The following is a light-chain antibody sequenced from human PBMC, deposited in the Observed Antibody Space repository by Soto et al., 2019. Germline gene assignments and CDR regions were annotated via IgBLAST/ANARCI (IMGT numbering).Light chain of an antibody. J-gene: IGKJ1*01. CDR1: QSISSW. Sequence: DIQMTQSPSTLSASVGDRVTITCRASQSISSWLAWYQQKPGKAPKLLIYKASSLEIGVPSRFSGSGSGTEFTLTISSLQPDDFATYYCQQYNSYSRSSTFGQGTKVEIK. CDR3: QQYNSYSRSST. CDR2: KAS. V-gene: IGKV1-5*03.